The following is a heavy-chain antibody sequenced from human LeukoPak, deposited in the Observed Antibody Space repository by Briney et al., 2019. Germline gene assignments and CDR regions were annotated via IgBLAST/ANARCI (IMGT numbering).Heavy chain of an antibody. CDR3: AKDSVAYNGIYDAXDI. V-gene: IGHV3-21*04. J-gene: IGHJ3*02. CDR1: GFTFSSYS. D-gene: IGHD1-26*01. Sequence: EAGGSLRLSCAASGFTFSSYSMNWVRQAPGKGLEWVSSISSSSSYIYYADSVKGRFTISRDDSKNTLYLQMISLRSEDTAVYYCAKDSVAYNGIYDAXDIWXQXTMXTVSX. CDR2: ISSSSSYI.